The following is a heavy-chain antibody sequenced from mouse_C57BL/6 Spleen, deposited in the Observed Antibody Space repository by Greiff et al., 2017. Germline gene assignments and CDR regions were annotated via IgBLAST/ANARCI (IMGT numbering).Heavy chain of an antibody. CDR3: APITTVVADYYAMDY. Sequence: VQLQQSGPELVKPGASVKISCKASGYTFTDYYMTWVKQSHGKSLEWIGDINPNNGGTSYNQKFKGKATLTVDKSSSTAYMELRSLTSEDSAVYYCAPITTVVADYYAMDYWGQGTSVTVSS. J-gene: IGHJ4*01. V-gene: IGHV1-26*01. D-gene: IGHD1-1*01. CDR1: GYTFTDYY. CDR2: INPNNGGT.